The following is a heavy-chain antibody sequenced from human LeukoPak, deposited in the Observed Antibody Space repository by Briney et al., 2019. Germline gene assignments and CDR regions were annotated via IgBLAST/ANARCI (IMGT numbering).Heavy chain of an antibody. J-gene: IGHJ3*02. CDR2: VSYDGSNK. CDR3: ARPTAGWAFDI. V-gene: IGHV3-30-3*01. D-gene: IGHD4-11*01. Sequence: RSLRLSCAASGFTFSSYAMNWVRQAPGKGLEWVAIVSYDGSNKYYADSVKGRFTISRDNSKNTLYLQMNSLRAEDTAVYYCARPTAGWAFDIWGQGTMVTVSS. CDR1: GFTFSSYA.